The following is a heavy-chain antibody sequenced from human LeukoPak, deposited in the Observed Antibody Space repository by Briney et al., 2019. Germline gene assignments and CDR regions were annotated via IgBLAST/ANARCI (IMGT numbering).Heavy chain of an antibody. CDR1: GFTFSNAW. J-gene: IGHJ4*02. CDR2: IKSKTDGGTT. V-gene: IGHV3-15*01. D-gene: IGHD3-3*01. Sequence: GGSLRLSCAASGFTFSNAWMSWVRQAPGKGLEWVGRIKSKTDGGTTDYAAPVKGRFTISRDDSKNTLYLQMNSLKTEDTAVYYCTTEDYDFWSGYYGLGTLFDYWGQGTLVTVSS. CDR3: TTEDYDFWSGYYGLGTLFDY.